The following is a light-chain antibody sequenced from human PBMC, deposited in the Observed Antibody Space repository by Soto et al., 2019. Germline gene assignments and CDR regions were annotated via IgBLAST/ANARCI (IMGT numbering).Light chain of an antibody. CDR2: DAS. V-gene: IGKV3-11*01. CDR1: QSVSSY. J-gene: IGKJ2*01. Sequence: EIVLTQSPATLSLSPGERATLSCRASQSVSSYLAWYQQKPGQAPRLLIYDASNRATGIPARFSGRGSGTDFTPTISSLEPEDFAVYYCQQRSNWPRTFGQGTKLEIK. CDR3: QQRSNWPRT.